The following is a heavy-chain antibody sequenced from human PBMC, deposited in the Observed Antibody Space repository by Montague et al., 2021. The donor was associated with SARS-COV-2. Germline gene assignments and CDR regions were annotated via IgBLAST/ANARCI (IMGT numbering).Heavy chain of an antibody. D-gene: IGHD3-10*01. CDR1: GFTFSDFY. CDR2: ITGTNNGI. J-gene: IGHJ4*02. CDR3: ARSLFYGSGGYFDF. V-gene: IGHV3-11*03. Sequence: SLRLSCAGSGFTFSDFYINWVRQAPGKGLEWLSFITGTNNGIGYSDSVKGRFTVSRDNAHSPVYLHLDSLTAEDTAVYYCARSLFYGSGGYFDFWGQGTLVAVSS.